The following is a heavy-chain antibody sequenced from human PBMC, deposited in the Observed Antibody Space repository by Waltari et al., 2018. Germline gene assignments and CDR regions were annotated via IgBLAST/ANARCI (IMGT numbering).Heavy chain of an antibody. V-gene: IGHV1-69*12. Sequence: QVQLVQPGAEVTKPGSSVKVSCKASGGTFSSDSISWVRRAPGQGLEWMGGIIPIFGTANYAQKFQGRVTITADESTSTAYMELSSLRSEDTAVYYCASGGIAARELGWYFDLWGRGTLVTVSS. J-gene: IGHJ2*01. D-gene: IGHD6-6*01. CDR3: ASGGIAARELGWYFDL. CDR2: IIPIFGTA. CDR1: GGTFSSDS.